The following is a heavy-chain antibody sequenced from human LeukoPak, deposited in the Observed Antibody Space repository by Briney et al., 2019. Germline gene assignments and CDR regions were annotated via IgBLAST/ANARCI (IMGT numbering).Heavy chain of an antibody. V-gene: IGHV1-58*02. J-gene: IGHJ6*02. CDR3: AATISADTDYYGMDV. Sequence: GASVKVSCMASGFTFSSSAIQWVRQTRGQRLEWIGWIVVGTGNTNYAQKFQERVTITRDMSTSTAYMELSSLRSEDTAVYYCAATISADTDYYGMDVWGQGTTVTVSS. D-gene: IGHD6-13*01. CDR2: IVVGTGNT. CDR1: GFTFSSSA.